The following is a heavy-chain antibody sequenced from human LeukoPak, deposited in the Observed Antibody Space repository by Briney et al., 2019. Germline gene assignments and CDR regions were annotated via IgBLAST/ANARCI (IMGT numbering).Heavy chain of an antibody. CDR3: ARATNYDFWSGYSDYYYYMDV. D-gene: IGHD3-3*01. Sequence: GGSLRLSCEASGFTFSSYNMNWVRQAPGKGLEWVSYISSSSSTIYYADSVKGRFTISRDNAKNSLYLQMNSLRAEDTAVYYCARATNYDFWSGYSDYYYYMDVWGKGTTVTVSS. CDR1: GFTFSSYN. V-gene: IGHV3-48*01. CDR2: ISSSSSTI. J-gene: IGHJ6*03.